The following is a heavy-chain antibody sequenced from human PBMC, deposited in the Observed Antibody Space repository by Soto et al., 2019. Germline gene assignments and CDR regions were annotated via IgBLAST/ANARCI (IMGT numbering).Heavy chain of an antibody. Sequence: GGSLRLSCAASGFTFSSYSMNWVRQAPGKGLEWVSSISSSSSYIYYADSVKGRFTISRDNAKNSLYLQMNSLRAEDTAVYYCARPGSYCSSTSCSDYWGQGTLVTVSS. CDR1: GFTFSSYS. D-gene: IGHD2-2*01. J-gene: IGHJ4*02. CDR3: ARPGSYCSSTSCSDY. CDR2: ISSSSSYI. V-gene: IGHV3-21*01.